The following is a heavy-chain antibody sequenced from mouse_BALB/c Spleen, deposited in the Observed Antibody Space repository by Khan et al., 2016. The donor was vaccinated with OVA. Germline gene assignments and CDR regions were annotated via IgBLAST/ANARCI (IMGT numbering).Heavy chain of an antibody. Sequence: EVKLLESGPGLVKPSQSLSLTCTVTGYSITSDYAWNWIRQFPGNKLEWMGYISSSGNTNYNPALKSRISITRDTSKNQFFLQLNSVTTEDTATDYCARDGSRYNYAMDYWGQGTSVTVSS. J-gene: IGHJ4*01. CDR1: GYSITSDYA. CDR3: ARDGSRYNYAMDY. CDR2: ISSSGNT. V-gene: IGHV3-2*02. D-gene: IGHD2-3*01.